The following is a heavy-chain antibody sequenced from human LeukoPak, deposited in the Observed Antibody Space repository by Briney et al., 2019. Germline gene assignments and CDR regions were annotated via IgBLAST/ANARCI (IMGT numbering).Heavy chain of an antibody. Sequence: GASVKVSCKASGYTFTTFDISWVRQAPGQRLEWMGWINAGNGNTKYSQKFQGRVTITRDTSASTAYMELSSLRSEDTAVYYCAREGEYSSGWACFDYWGQGTLVTVSS. CDR1: GYTFTTFD. V-gene: IGHV1-3*01. CDR3: AREGEYSSGWACFDY. CDR2: INAGNGNT. D-gene: IGHD6-19*01. J-gene: IGHJ4*02.